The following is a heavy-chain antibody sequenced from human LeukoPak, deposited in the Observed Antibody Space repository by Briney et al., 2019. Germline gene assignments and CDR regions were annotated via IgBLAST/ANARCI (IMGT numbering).Heavy chain of an antibody. D-gene: IGHD5-18*01. CDR2: ITDSGGVT. CDR1: GFTFSSFA. J-gene: IGHJ4*02. Sequence: GGSLRLSCAASGFTFSSFAMSWVRQAPGMGLEWVSTITDSGGVTYNADAVKGRFTISRDNSRNTLYLQMVSLRAEDTAVYYCARYPTYSYSLDYWGPGTLVTVSS. V-gene: IGHV3-23*01. CDR3: ARYPTYSYSLDY.